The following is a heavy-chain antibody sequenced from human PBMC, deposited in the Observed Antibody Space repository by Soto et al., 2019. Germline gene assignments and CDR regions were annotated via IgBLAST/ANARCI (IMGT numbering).Heavy chain of an antibody. V-gene: IGHV3-23*01. Sequence: GGSLRLSCVVTGFTFSSYSMNWVRQAPGKGPEWVSTILRSGDNTFYTGSVKGRFTISRADSKDTLYLQMNSLRVEDTAIYYCARSTSNWLDPWGQGTRVTVSS. CDR2: ILRSGDNT. CDR1: GFTFSSYS. CDR3: ARSTSNWLDP. J-gene: IGHJ5*02.